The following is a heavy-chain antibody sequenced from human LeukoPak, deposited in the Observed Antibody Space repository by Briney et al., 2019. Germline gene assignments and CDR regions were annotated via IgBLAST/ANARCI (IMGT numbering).Heavy chain of an antibody. CDR2: FTGSGGWT. J-gene: IGHJ6*02. CDR1: GFTFSSYA. D-gene: IGHD3-10*01. V-gene: IGHV3-23*01. Sequence: GGSLRLSCAASGFTFSSYAMSWVRQAPGKGLEWVSSFTGSGGWTYYADSVKGRFTISRDTSKNNLYLQMNSLRAEDTAAYYCARARGFFGEPDFYYAMDVWGQGTTVTVSS. CDR3: ARARGFFGEPDFYYAMDV.